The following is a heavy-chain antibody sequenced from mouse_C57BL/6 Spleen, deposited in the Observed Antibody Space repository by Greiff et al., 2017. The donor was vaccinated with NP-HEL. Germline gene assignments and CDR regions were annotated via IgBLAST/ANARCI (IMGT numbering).Heavy chain of an antibody. V-gene: IGHV1-26*01. CDR2: INPNNGGT. CDR3: ARDDYDHPFAY. J-gene: IGHJ3*01. Sequence: EVQLQQSGPELVKPGASVKISCKASGYTFTDYYMNWVKQSHGKSLEWIGDINPNNGGTSYNQKFKGKATLTVDKSSSTAYMELRSLTSEDSAVYYCARDDYDHPFAYWGQGTLVTVSA. CDR1: GYTFTDYY. D-gene: IGHD2-4*01.